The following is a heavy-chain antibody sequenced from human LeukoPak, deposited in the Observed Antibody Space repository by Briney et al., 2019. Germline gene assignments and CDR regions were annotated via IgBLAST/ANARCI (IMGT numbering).Heavy chain of an antibody. V-gene: IGHV4-34*01. CDR1: GGSFSGYY. CDR3: ATSGWYLLPGVY. J-gene: IGHJ4*02. Sequence: SETLSLTCAVYGGSFSGYYWSWIRQPPGKGLEWIGSIYCSGSTYYNPSLESRVTISVDTSKNQFSLKLSSVTAADTAVYYCATSGWYLLPGVYWGQGILVTVSS. D-gene: IGHD6-19*01. CDR2: IYCSGST.